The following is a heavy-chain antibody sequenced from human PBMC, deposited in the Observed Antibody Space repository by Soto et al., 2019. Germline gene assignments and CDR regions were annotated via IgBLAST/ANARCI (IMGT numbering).Heavy chain of an antibody. CDR2: IYYSGST. V-gene: IGHV4-59*08. CDR1: GGSISSSY. CDR3: ARNPGFCGGGRCPFGF. J-gene: IGHJ4*02. D-gene: IGHD2-15*01. Sequence: PSETLSLACTVSGGSISSSYWSWIRQPPGKELEWIGYIYYSGSTNYNPSLKNRVTISVDTSKNQFSLKLSSVTAADTAVYYCARNPGFCGGGRCPFGFWGQGTLVTVSS.